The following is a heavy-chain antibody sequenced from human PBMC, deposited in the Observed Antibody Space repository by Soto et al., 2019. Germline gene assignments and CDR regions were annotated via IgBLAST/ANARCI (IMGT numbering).Heavy chain of an antibody. D-gene: IGHD2-2*02. CDR2: IIPIFGTA. Sequence: QVQLVQSGAEVKKPGSSVKVSCKASGGTFSSYAISWVRQAPGQGLGWMGGIIPIFGTANYAQKFQGRVTITADESTSTAYMELSSLRSEDTAVYYCARGPAAAIPGAYYYYGMDVWGQGTTVTVSS. J-gene: IGHJ6*02. CDR1: GGTFSSYA. CDR3: ARGPAAAIPGAYYYYGMDV. V-gene: IGHV1-69*12.